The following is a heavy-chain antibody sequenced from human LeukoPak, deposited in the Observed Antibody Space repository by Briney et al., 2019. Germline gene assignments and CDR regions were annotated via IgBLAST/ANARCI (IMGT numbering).Heavy chain of an antibody. CDR2: ISYDGSNK. CDR1: GFTFSSYG. CDR3: AREEVEAFDI. V-gene: IGHV3-30*03. Sequence: GRSLRLSCAASGFTFSSYGMHWVRQAPGKGLEWVAVISYDGSNKYYADSVKGRFTISRDNSKNTLYLQMNSLRAEDTAVYYCAREEVEAFDIWGQGTMVTVSS. J-gene: IGHJ3*02.